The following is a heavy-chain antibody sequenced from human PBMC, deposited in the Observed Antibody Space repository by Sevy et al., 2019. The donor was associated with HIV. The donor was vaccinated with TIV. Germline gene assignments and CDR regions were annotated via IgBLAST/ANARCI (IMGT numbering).Heavy chain of an antibody. CDR3: AKVYGWLQEGDAFDI. J-gene: IGHJ3*02. CDR1: GFTFSSYG. CDR2: ISYDGSDT. D-gene: IGHD5-12*01. Sequence: GGSLRLSCAASGFTFSSYGTHWVRQAPGEGLEWVALISYDGSDTYYADSVKGRFTISRDNSNNTLYLQMNRLRPEDTAVYYCAKVYGWLQEGDAFDIWGQGKMVTVSS. V-gene: IGHV3-30*18.